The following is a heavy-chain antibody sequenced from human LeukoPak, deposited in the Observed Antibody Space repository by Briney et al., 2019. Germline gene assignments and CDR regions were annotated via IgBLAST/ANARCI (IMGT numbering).Heavy chain of an antibody. Sequence: PGGSLRLSCAASGFTFSSYAMHWVRQAPGKGLEWVAVISYDGSNKYYADSVKGRFTISRDNSKNTLYLQMNSLRAEDTAVYYCARVVYGSGSPYYFDYWGQGTLVTVSS. CDR3: ARVVYGSGSPYYFDY. CDR2: ISYDGSNK. CDR1: GFTFSSYA. J-gene: IGHJ4*02. V-gene: IGHV3-30-3*01. D-gene: IGHD3-10*01.